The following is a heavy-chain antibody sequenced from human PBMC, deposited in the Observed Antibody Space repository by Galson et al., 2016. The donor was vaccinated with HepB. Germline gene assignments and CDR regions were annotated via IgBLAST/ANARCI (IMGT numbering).Heavy chain of an antibody. Sequence: SVKVSCKASGYRFPTYGISWVRQAPGQGLEWLGGISANSGNTNYAQKFQDRVTMTRDTSASTVYMDLRSLRSDDTAVYYCARDVQFRFDYWGQGTLVTVSS. CDR3: ARDVQFRFDY. CDR2: ISANSGNT. V-gene: IGHV1-18*04. J-gene: IGHJ4*02. D-gene: IGHD5-24*01. CDR1: GYRFPTYG.